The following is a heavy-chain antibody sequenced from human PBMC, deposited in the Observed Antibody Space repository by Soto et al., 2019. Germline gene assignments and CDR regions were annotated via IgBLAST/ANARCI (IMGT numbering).Heavy chain of an antibody. CDR3: VHSYRDSSSYYLFFDY. J-gene: IGHJ4*02. CDR2: IYWDDDK. Sequence: QITLKESGPTLVKPTQTLTLTCTFSGFSLSTSGVGVGWIRQPPGKALEWLALIYWDDDKRYSPSLKSRLTITKDNSKNQVVLTMTNMDPVDTATYYCVHSYRDSSSYYLFFDYWGQGTLVTVSS. V-gene: IGHV2-5*02. D-gene: IGHD3-22*01. CDR1: GFSLSTSGVG.